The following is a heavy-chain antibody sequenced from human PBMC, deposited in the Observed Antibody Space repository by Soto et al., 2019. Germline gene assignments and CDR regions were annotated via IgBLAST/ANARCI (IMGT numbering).Heavy chain of an antibody. CDR3: ARGDMVRGSYYYMDV. CDR2: IYYSGST. V-gene: IGHV4-39*01. D-gene: IGHD3-10*01. CDR1: GGSISSSSYY. J-gene: IGHJ6*03. Sequence: QLQLQESGPGLVKPSETLSLTCTVSGGSISSSSYYWGWIRQPPGKGLEWIGSIYYSGSTYYNPSLKSRVTLSVDTSKNQFALKLSSVTAADTAVYYCARGDMVRGSYYYMDVWGKGTTVTVSS.